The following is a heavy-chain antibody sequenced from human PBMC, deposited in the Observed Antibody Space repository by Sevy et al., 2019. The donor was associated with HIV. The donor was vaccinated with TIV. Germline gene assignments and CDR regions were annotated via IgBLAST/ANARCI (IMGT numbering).Heavy chain of an antibody. J-gene: IGHJ3*02. V-gene: IGHV4-39*01. CDR2: IYYSGST. D-gene: IGHD3-16*02. CDR3: ARQTTFGGVIDGSFGI. CDR1: GGSISSSSYY. Sequence: SETLSLTCTVSGGSISSSSYYWGWIRQPPGKGLEWIGSIYYSGSTYYNPSLKSRVTISVDTSKNQFSLKLSSVTAADTAVYYCARQTTFGGVIDGSFGIWGQGTMVTVSS.